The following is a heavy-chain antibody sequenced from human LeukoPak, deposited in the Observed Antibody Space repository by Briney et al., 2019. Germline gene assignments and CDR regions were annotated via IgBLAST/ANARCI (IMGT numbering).Heavy chain of an antibody. D-gene: IGHD6-6*01. CDR2: IYFSGSA. V-gene: IGHV4-59*01. Sequence: SETLSLTCAVYGGSFSGYYWSWIRQPPGKGLEWIGYIYFSGSADYNPSLKSRVTISVDTSKNQFSLKLSSVTAADTAIYYCARGIAARPFFDFWGQGTLVTVSS. J-gene: IGHJ4*02. CDR1: GGSFSGYY. CDR3: ARGIAARPFFDF.